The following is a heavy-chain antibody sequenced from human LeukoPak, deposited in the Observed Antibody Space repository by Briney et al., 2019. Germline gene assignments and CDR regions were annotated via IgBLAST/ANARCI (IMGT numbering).Heavy chain of an antibody. CDR2: IIPIFGTA. CDR3: ARPYYYSSGNFRFQH. CDR1: GGTFSSYA. Sequence: GASVKVSCKASGGTFSSYAISWVRQAPGQGLEWMGGIIPIFGTANYAQKFQGRVTITADESTSTAYMELSSLRSEDTAVYYCARPYYYSSGNFRFQHWGQGTLVTVSS. J-gene: IGHJ1*01. V-gene: IGHV1-69*13. D-gene: IGHD3-10*01.